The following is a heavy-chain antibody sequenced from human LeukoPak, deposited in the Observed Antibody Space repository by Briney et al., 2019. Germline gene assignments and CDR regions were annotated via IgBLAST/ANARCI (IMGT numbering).Heavy chain of an antibody. CDR1: GDTFSSSA. CDR2: ISAYNGNT. J-gene: IGHJ4*02. CDR3: ARVGDYGDYDGDY. D-gene: IGHD4-17*01. V-gene: IGHV1-18*01. Sequence: ASVKVSCKASGDTFSSSAINWVRQAPGQGLEWMGWISAYNGNTNYAQKLQGRVTMTTDTSTSTACMELRSLRSDDTAVYYCARVGDYGDYDGDYWGQGTLVTVSS.